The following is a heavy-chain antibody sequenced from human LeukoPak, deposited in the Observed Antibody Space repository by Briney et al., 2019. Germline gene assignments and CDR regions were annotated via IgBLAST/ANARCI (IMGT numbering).Heavy chain of an antibody. Sequence: SGGSLRLSCAASGFTFSSYWMSWVRQAPGQRLEWMGWINAGNGNTKYSQKFQGRVTITRDTSASTAYMELSSLRSEDTAVYYCARGPGEVYFDYWGQGTLVTVSS. CDR1: GFTFSSYW. J-gene: IGHJ4*02. CDR3: ARGPGEVYFDY. CDR2: INAGNGNT. V-gene: IGHV1-3*01. D-gene: IGHD7-27*01.